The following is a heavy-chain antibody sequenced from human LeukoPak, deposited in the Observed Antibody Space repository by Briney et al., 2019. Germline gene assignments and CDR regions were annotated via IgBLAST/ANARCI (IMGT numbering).Heavy chain of an antibody. V-gene: IGHV5-10-1*04. CDR3: ARSWGGDYYDSSGYISDY. D-gene: IGHD3-22*01. Sequence: GESLKISCKVSGYSFPSYWITWVRQVPGKGLEWMGRIAPSDSYTNYNPSFQGQVTISADKSISTAYLQWSSLKASDTAMYYCARSWGGDYYDSSGYISDYWGQGTLVTVSS. CDR2: IAPSDSYT. J-gene: IGHJ4*02. CDR1: GYSFPSYW.